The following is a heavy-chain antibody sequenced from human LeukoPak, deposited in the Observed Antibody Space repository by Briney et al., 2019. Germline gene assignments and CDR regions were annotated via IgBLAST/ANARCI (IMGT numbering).Heavy chain of an antibody. Sequence: SVKVSCKASGGTFSSYTISWVRQAPGQGLEWMGRIIPILGIANYAQKFQGRVTITADKSAGTAYMELSSLRSEDTAVYYCARETYRLGELLADYWGQGTLVTVSS. CDR2: IIPILGIA. D-gene: IGHD3-10*01. V-gene: IGHV1-69*04. J-gene: IGHJ4*02. CDR1: GGTFSSYT. CDR3: ARETYRLGELLADY.